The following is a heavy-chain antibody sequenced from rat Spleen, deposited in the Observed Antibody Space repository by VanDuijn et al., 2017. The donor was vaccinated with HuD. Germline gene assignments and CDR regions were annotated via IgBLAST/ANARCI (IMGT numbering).Heavy chain of an antibody. CDR2: ISYEGSTT. CDR1: GFTFSDYY. Sequence: EVQLVESGGGLVRPGRSLKLSCAASGFTFSDYYMAWVRPAPKKGLEWVASISYEGSTTHYGDSVKGRFTISRDSAESTLYLQMNSLRSEDTATYYCARHGVNYGSYNWFAYWGQGTLVTVSS. J-gene: IGHJ3*01. CDR3: ARHGVNYGSYNWFAY. V-gene: IGHV5-22*01. D-gene: IGHD1-6*01.